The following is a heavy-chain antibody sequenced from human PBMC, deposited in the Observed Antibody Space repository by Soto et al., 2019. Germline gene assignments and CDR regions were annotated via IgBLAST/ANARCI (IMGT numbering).Heavy chain of an antibody. D-gene: IGHD1-7*01. CDR3: ASEGITGTTYYGMDF. Sequence: ASVKASCKASGGTFSSYAISWVRQAPGEGLEWMGWINPNSGGTNYAQKFQGRVTMTRDTSISTAYMELSRLRSDDTAVYYCASEGITGTTYYGMDFWGQGPTVTVSS. CDR2: INPNSGGT. V-gene: IGHV1-2*02. CDR1: GGTFSSYA. J-gene: IGHJ6*02.